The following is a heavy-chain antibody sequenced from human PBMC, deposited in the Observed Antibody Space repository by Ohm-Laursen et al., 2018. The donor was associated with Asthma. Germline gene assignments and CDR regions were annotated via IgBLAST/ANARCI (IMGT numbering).Heavy chain of an antibody. D-gene: IGHD3-3*02. J-gene: IGHJ6*02. Sequence: FLRLSCTASGFTFRSYAMHWVRQAPGKGLEWVAFISYDGSNKYYADSVKGRFTISRDNSKNTLYLQMNSLRAEDTAVYYCAKVSTEYYFYGMDVWGQGTTVTVSS. CDR2: ISYDGSNK. CDR3: AKVSTEYYFYGMDV. V-gene: IGHV3-30*04. CDR1: GFTFRSYA.